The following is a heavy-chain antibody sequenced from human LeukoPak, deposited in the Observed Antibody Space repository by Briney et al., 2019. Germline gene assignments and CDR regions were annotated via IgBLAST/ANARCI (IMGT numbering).Heavy chain of an antibody. V-gene: IGHV3-21*04. D-gene: IGHD5-12*01. Sequence: GGSLRLSCAASGFTFRSYGMNWVRQAPGKGLEWVSAISGSTMYYTDSVKGRFTISRDNAKDSLYLQMNSLRAEDTAVYYYARDPGSGYEEHFDYWGQGTLVTVSS. CDR2: ISGSTM. CDR1: GFTFRSYG. CDR3: ARDPGSGYEEHFDY. J-gene: IGHJ4*02.